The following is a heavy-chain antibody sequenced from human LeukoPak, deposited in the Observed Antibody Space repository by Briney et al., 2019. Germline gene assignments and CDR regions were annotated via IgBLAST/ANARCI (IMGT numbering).Heavy chain of an antibody. D-gene: IGHD6-6*01. V-gene: IGHV3-23*01. CDR1: EFTFISYS. Sequence: PGGSLRLSCAASEFTFISYSMNWVRQAPGKGLEWVSAISGSGGSTYYADSVKGRFTISRDNSKNTLYLQMNSLRAEDTAVYYCAKDQARPKYYFDYWGQGTLVTVSS. CDR2: ISGSGGST. J-gene: IGHJ4*02. CDR3: AKDQARPKYYFDY.